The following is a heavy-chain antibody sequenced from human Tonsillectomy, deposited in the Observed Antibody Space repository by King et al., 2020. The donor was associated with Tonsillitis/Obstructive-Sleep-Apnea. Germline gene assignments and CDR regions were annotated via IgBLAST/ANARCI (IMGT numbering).Heavy chain of an antibody. CDR2: INHSGST. Sequence: QVQLQQWGAGLLKPSETLSLTCAVYGGSFSGYYWSWIRQPPGKGLEWIGEINHSGSTNYNPSLKSRVTISVDTSKNQFSLNLSSVTAADTAVYYCARADIVVVPAAIGGYYFDYWGQGTLVTVSS. CDR1: GGSFSGYY. J-gene: IGHJ4*02. D-gene: IGHD2-2*01. CDR3: ARADIVVVPAAIGGYYFDY. V-gene: IGHV4-34*01.